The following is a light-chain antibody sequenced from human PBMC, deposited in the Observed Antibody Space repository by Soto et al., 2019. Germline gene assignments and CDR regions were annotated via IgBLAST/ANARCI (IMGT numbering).Light chain of an antibody. CDR2: SNN. CDR3: AAWDDSLNGWV. CDR1: SSNIGRNI. V-gene: IGLV1-44*01. Sequence: QSVLTQPPSASGTPGQRVTISCSGSSSNIGRNIVNWYQQLPGTAPKLLIYSNNQRPSGVPDRFSGSKSGTSASLATTGLQSEDEADYYCAAWDDSLNGWVFGGGTSSPS. J-gene: IGLJ3*02.